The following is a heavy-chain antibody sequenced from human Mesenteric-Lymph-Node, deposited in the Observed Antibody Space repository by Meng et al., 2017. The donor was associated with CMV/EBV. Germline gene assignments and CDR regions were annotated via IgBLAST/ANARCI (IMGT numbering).Heavy chain of an antibody. V-gene: IGHV1-8*02. D-gene: IGHD6-13*01. CDR1: GYTFTSFD. Sequence: ASVKVSCKASGYTFTSFDINWVRQAPGQGLEWMGRMNPRSGNTGSAQKFQGRVTMTRDTSITTAYMELNGLTAEDTAVYYCAKDAFPPYSSSWYVGYFDYWGQGTLVTVSS. J-gene: IGHJ4*02. CDR3: AKDAFPPYSSSWYVGYFDY. CDR2: MNPRSGNT.